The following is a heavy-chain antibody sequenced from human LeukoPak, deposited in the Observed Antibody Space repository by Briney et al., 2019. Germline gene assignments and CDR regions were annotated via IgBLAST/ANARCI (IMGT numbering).Heavy chain of an antibody. CDR3: ARADQTYSYCYGMDV. J-gene: IGHJ6*02. CDR1: GYTFTSYY. Sequence: GASVKVSCKASGYTFTSYYMHWVRQAPGQGLEWMGVINPSGGSTSYAQKFQGRVTMTRDTSTSTVYMELSSLRSEDTAVYYCARADQTYSYCYGMDVWGQGTTVTVSS. CDR2: INPSGGST. V-gene: IGHV1-46*01.